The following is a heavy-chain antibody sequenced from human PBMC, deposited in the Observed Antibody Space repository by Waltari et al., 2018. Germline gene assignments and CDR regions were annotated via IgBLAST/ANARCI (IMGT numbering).Heavy chain of an antibody. Sequence: QVQLVESGGGVVQPGRSLRLSCAASGFTFSSYGMHWVRQAPGKGLEGVAVIWYDGSNKYYGDSVKGRFTISRDNSKNTLYLQMNSLRAEDTAMYYCAKGLHFDYWGQGTLVTVSS. CDR3: AKGLHFDY. CDR1: GFTFSSYG. J-gene: IGHJ4*02. CDR2: IWYDGSNK. V-gene: IGHV3-33*03.